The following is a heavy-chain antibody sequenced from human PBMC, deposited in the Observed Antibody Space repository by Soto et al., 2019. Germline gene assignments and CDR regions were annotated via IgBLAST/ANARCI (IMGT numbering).Heavy chain of an antibody. Sequence: QVQLVQSGAEVKKPGSSVKVSCKASGGTFSSYAISWVRQAPGQGLEWMGGIIPIFGTANYAQKFQGRVTITADESTSTAYMELSSLRSEDTAVYYCAREVAVAGKDYYYYGMDVWGQGTTVTVSS. D-gene: IGHD6-19*01. CDR1: GGTFSSYA. J-gene: IGHJ6*02. CDR3: AREVAVAGKDYYYYGMDV. CDR2: IIPIFGTA. V-gene: IGHV1-69*01.